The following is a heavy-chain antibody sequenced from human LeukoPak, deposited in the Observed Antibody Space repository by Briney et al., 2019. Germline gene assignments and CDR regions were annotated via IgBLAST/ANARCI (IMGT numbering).Heavy chain of an antibody. CDR2: LYYSGST. CDR1: GGSISSSSYY. CDR3: ARRRGYSHGPFDY. Sequence: SETLSLTCTVSGGSISSSSYYWGWIRQPPGKGLEWIGSLYYSGSTYYNPSLKSRVTISVDTSKNQLSLKLSSVTAADTAVYYCARRRGYSHGPFDYWGQGTLVTVSS. J-gene: IGHJ4*02. V-gene: IGHV4-39*01. D-gene: IGHD5-18*01.